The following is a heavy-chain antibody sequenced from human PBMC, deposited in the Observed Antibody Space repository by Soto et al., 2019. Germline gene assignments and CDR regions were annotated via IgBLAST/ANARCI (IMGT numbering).Heavy chain of an antibody. CDR2: IRATGGQT. J-gene: IGHJ4*02. V-gene: IGHV3-23*01. CDR3: AQDRGWGVVSPSHDS. D-gene: IGHD2-21*01. Sequence: EVQLLESGGGVVQPGGSLRLSCAASGFTFRNFVMSWVRQAPGKALEWVSAIRATGGQTFYADSVKGRFTISRDNSKNMLYLQIDSMRDEDTALYFCAQDRGWGVVSPSHDSWGQGTLVTVSS. CDR1: GFTFRNFV.